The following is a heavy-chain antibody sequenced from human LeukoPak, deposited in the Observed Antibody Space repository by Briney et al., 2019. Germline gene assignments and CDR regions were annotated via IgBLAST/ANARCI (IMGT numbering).Heavy chain of an antibody. CDR1: GFTFSSYA. CDR2: ISGSGGST. CDR3: ARGAHYYDSSGFYGMDV. D-gene: IGHD3-22*01. Sequence: GGSLRLSCAASGFTFSSYAMSWVRQAPGKGLEWVSAISGSGGSTYYADSVKGRFTISRDNSKNTLYLQMNSLRAEDTAVYYCARGAHYYDSSGFYGMDVWGQGTTVTVSS. J-gene: IGHJ6*02. V-gene: IGHV3-23*01.